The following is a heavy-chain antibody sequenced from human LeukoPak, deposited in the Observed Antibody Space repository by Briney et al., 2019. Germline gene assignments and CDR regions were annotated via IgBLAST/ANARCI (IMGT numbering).Heavy chain of an antibody. D-gene: IGHD6-25*01. V-gene: IGHV3-74*01. CDR2: INNDGSST. CDR1: GFTFSNYW. CDR3: QGGIAAAVNIDY. Sequence: GGSLRLSCAASGFTFSNYWMNWVRQAPGKGLMWVARINNDGSSTSYADFVKGRFTISRDNTKNTLHLQVNSLRGEDTAVYFCQGGIAAAVNIDYWGAGTLVTVSS. J-gene: IGHJ4*02.